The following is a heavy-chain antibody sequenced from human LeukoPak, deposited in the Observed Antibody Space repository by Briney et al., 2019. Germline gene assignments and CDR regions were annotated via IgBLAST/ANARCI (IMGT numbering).Heavy chain of an antibody. V-gene: IGHV1-18*01. Sequence: ASVKVSCKASGYTFTSYGISWVRQAPGQGLEWMGWISAYNGNTNYAQKLQGRVTMTEDTSTDTAYMELSSLRSEDTAVYYCATHPSPRNLSLYYYYYGMDVWGQGTTVTVSS. CDR1: GYTFTSYG. J-gene: IGHJ6*02. CDR2: ISAYNGNT. D-gene: IGHD1-14*01. CDR3: ATHPSPRNLSLYYYYYGMDV.